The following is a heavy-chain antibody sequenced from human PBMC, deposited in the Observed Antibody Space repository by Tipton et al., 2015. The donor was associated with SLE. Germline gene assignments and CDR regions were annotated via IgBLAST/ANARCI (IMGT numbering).Heavy chain of an antibody. CDR3: AKGRTWVVP. D-gene: IGHD3-16*01. CDR1: GFTFSSYG. Sequence: SLRLSCAASGFTFSSYGMHWVRQAPGKGLEWVSGISGSGDTTYHADSVKGRFTISRDNSKNTLYLQMNSLRVEDTAVYYCAKGRTWVVPWGQGTLVTVSS. V-gene: IGHV3-23*01. J-gene: IGHJ5*02. CDR2: ISGSGDTT.